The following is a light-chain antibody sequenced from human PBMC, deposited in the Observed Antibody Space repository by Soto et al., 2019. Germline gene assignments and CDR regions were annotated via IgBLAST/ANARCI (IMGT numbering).Light chain of an antibody. J-gene: IGKJ2*01. V-gene: IGKV3-15*01. Sequence: EIVMTQSPATLSMSPGERATLSCRASQNIGSNLAWYQYKPDQAPRLLTFGIFNRATGIPARFSSSGSGTEFTLTISTLQSEDFAVYYCQQYNNWPYTFGQGTKLEIK. CDR1: QNIGSN. CDR2: GIF. CDR3: QQYNNWPYT.